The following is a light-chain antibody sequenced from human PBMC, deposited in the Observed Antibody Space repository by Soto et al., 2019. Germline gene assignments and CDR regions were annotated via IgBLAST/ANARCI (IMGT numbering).Light chain of an antibody. Sequence: QSVLTQPASVSGSPGQSITISCTGTSSDVGSYNLVSWYQQHPGKVPTLMTFEVSKRPSGVSNRFSGSKSGDTASLSISGLQAEDEADYYCCSYAGSSTFYVFGTGTKVTVL. V-gene: IGLV2-23*02. CDR1: SSDVGSYNL. J-gene: IGLJ1*01. CDR3: CSYAGSSTFYV. CDR2: EVS.